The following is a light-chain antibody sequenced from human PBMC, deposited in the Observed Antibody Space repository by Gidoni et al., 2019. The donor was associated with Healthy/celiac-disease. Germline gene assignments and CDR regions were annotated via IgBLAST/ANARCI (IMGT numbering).Light chain of an antibody. CDR3: QQRSNRFT. Sequence: EIVLTQSPATLSLSPGERATLSCRASQSVSSYLAWYQQKPGQAPRLLIYDASNRATGIPARFSVSGSGTDFTLTISSREPEDFAVYYCQQRSNRFTFGPGTKVDIK. V-gene: IGKV3-11*01. J-gene: IGKJ3*01. CDR1: QSVSSY. CDR2: DAS.